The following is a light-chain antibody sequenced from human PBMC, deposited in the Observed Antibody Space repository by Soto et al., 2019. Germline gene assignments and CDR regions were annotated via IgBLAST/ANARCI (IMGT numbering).Light chain of an antibody. V-gene: IGKV1-5*03. CDR2: KAA. CDR1: QSISSW. J-gene: IGKJ1*01. CDR3: QQYNSYPWT. Sequence: DIQMTQSPSTLSASVGDRVTITCLASQSISSWLAWYQQKPGKAPKLLIYKAASVESGVPARFSGSGSGPEFTLTTSSLQPDDFAHDYCQQYNSYPWTVGQGTDVEIK.